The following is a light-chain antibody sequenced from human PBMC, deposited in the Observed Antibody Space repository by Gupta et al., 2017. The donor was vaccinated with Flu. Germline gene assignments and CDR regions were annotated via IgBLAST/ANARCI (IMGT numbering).Light chain of an antibody. Sequence: DIQMTQSLSSVSASVGDRVTITCRASQGVSYSLAWYRQNPGKAPKLLIYDASTLQSGVPSRFSGSGSGTDFTLTISYLQPEDFATYYCQQTSSFPRTFGPGTKVDLK. CDR1: QGVSYS. CDR2: DAS. J-gene: IGKJ3*01. CDR3: QQTSSFPRT. V-gene: IGKV1-12*01.